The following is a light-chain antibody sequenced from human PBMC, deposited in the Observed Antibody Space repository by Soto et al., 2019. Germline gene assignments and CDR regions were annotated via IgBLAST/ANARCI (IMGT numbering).Light chain of an antibody. J-gene: IGKJ3*01. CDR2: GAS. Sequence: EIVLTQSPGTLSLSPGERATLSCRASQSVSSSYLAWYQQKPGQAPRLLIYGASSRATGIPDRFSGSGSGRDFTLTRSRLEPEDFAVYYCQQYGSSLFTFGPGTKVDIK. CDR1: QSVSSSY. CDR3: QQYGSSLFT. V-gene: IGKV3-20*01.